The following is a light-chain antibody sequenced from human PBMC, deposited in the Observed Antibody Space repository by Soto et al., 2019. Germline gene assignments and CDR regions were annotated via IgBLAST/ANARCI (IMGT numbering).Light chain of an antibody. CDR2: AAS. CDR3: PQGKSFPVT. Sequence: DIQMTQSPSSVSASVGDRVTITCRASQGISNWLDWYQQKPGKAPKLLIYAASSLQSGVPSRLSGSGSGTDFTLTISRLQPEDLATYSCPQGKSFPVTFGQGTRLEIK. CDR1: QGISNW. V-gene: IGKV1-12*01. J-gene: IGKJ5*01.